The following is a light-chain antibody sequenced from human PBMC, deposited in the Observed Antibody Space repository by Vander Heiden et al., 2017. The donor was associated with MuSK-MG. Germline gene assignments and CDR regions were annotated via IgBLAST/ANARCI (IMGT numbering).Light chain of an antibody. V-gene: IGKV3-20*01. CDR2: GAS. CDR1: QSGSSNY. J-gene: IGKJ2*01. Sequence: ELVLTQSPGPLSLSPGVRATLSCRASQSGSSNYLAWYQHKPGQATRLITYGASSRATGIPARFSGSGSGTDFTLTIGRLEPEDFAVSYCQQYCNSPSTFGQGTRLEMK. CDR3: QQYCNSPST.